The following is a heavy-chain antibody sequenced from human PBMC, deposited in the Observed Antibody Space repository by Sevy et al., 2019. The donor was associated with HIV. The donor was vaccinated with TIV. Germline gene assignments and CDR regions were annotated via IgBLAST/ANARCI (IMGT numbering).Heavy chain of an antibody. CDR1: GGSISTYY. D-gene: IGHD4-17*01. V-gene: IGHV4-59*01. Sequence: SETLSLTFTVSGGSISTYYWSWIRQPPGKGLEWIGYIYYSGSTNYSPSLKRRVTISVDTSKNQFSLKLSSVTAADTAVYYCASGAYDYGGNRLDYWGQGTLVTVSS. CDR3: ASGAYDYGGNRLDY. J-gene: IGHJ4*02. CDR2: IYYSGST.